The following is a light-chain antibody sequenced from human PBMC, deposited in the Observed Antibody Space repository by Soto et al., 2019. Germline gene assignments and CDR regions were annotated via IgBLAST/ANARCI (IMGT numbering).Light chain of an antibody. Sequence: EIVLTQSPATLSLSPGERATISCSASQSVSSFLAWYQQKPGQAPRLLIYDASNRATGIPARFIGSRSGTDFTLTISSLEPEDFAVYYCQQRSNWPLTFGGGTKVEI. CDR1: QSVSSF. J-gene: IGKJ4*01. CDR3: QQRSNWPLT. CDR2: DAS. V-gene: IGKV3-11*01.